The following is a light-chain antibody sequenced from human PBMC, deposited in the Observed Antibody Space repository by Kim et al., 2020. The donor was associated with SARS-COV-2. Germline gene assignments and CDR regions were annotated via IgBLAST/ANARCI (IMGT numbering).Light chain of an antibody. CDR1: SSDVGGYNY. CDR3: SSYTSSSTFRHVV. CDR2: DVS. Sequence: QSVLTQPASVSGSPGQSITISCTGTSSDVGGYNYVSWYQQHPGKAPKLMIYDVSKRPSGVSNRFSGSKSGNTASLTISGLQAEDEADYYCSSYTSSSTFRHVVFGGGTQLTVL. J-gene: IGLJ2*01. V-gene: IGLV2-14*01.